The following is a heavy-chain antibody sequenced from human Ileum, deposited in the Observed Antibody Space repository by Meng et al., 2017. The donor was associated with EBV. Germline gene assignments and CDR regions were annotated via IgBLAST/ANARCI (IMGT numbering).Heavy chain of an antibody. Sequence: QLQLQESGPGLVKPSXXLSLTCPVSGGSISPGNYYWGWIRQSPGKGLECIGTIYYRGNTFYNPSLKSRLTISIDTSKNEFSLTLRSVTAADTAVYYCASAYDYGDYEAFAYWGLGSLVTVST. J-gene: IGHJ4*02. CDR2: IYYRGNT. V-gene: IGHV4-39*07. D-gene: IGHD4-17*01. CDR3: ASAYDYGDYEAFAY. CDR1: GGSISPGNYY.